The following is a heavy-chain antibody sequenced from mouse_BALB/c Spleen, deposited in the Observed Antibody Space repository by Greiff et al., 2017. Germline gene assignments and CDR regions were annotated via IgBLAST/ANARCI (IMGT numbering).Heavy chain of an antibody. CDR2: ISSGGSYT. Sequence: EVMLVESGGGLVKPGGSLKLSCAASGFTFSSYTMSWVRQTPEKRLEWVATISSGGSYTYYPDSVKGRFTISRDNAKNTLYLQMSSLKSEDTAMYYCTRITTVPDYWGQGTTLTVSS. V-gene: IGHV5-6-4*01. CDR1: GFTFSSYT. CDR3: TRITTVPDY. D-gene: IGHD1-1*01. J-gene: IGHJ2*01.